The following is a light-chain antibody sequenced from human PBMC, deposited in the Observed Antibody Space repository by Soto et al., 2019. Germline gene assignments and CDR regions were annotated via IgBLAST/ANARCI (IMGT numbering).Light chain of an antibody. CDR1: QSVSISD. CDR3: QQYGSSPLYT. Sequence: EIVLTQSPGTPSLSPGDRATLSCRASQSVSISDFAWYQQKAAQAPRLLIYGASSRATGIPDRFCGSGSWSDVILPISSLEPDDFSVTYCQQYGSSPLYTFGQGTKLEIK. V-gene: IGKV3-20*01. CDR2: GAS. J-gene: IGKJ2*01.